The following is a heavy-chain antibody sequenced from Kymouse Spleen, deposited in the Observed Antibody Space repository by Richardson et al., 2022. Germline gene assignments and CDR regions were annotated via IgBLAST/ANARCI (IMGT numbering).Heavy chain of an antibody. D-gene: IGHD6-19*01. CDR3: TTDIAVAGYYYYYGMDV. J-gene: IGHJ6*02. CDR1: GFTFSNAW. CDR2: IKSKTDGGTT. V-gene: IGHV3-15*01. Sequence: EVQLVESGGGLVKPGGSLRLSCAASGFTFSNAWMSWVRQAPGKGLEWVGRIKSKTDGGTTDYAAPVKGRFTISRDDSKNTLYLQMNSLKTEDTAVYYCTTDIAVAGYYYYYGMDVWGQGTTVTVSS.